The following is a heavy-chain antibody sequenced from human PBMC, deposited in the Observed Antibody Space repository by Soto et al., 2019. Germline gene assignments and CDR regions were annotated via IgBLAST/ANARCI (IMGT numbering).Heavy chain of an antibody. J-gene: IGHJ6*03. CDR3: ARAGDSSSPPPDYYYMDV. CDR1: GYTFTGYY. Sequence: QVQLVQSGAEVKKPGASVKVSCKASGYTFTGYYMHWVRQAPGQGLEWMGWINPNSGGTNYAQKFQGWATMTRDTSISTAYMELSRLRSDDTAVYYCARAGDSSSPPPDYYYMDVWGKGTTVTVSS. D-gene: IGHD6-6*01. CDR2: INPNSGGT. V-gene: IGHV1-2*04.